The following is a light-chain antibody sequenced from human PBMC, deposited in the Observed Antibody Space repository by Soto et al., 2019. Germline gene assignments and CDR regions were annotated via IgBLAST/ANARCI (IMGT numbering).Light chain of an antibody. CDR1: QRISSW. J-gene: IGKJ1*01. CDR3: QQYNDNWT. Sequence: DIQMTQSPSTLSASVGERVTITCRASQRISSWLAWYQQKPGKAPKLLIYKASTLQSGVPSRFSGSGSGTEFTLAISSLQPDDSATYYCQQYNDNWTFGQGTKV. V-gene: IGKV1-5*03. CDR2: KAS.